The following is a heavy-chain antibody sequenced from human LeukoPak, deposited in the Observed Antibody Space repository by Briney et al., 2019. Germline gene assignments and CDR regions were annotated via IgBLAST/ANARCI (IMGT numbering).Heavy chain of an antibody. CDR3: AKEGAASWDVDV. CDR1: GFIFIGYG. D-gene: IGHD3-3*02. J-gene: IGHJ6*04. CDR2: IRPDGHNK. V-gene: IGHV3-30*02. Sequence: PGGSLRLSCAASGFIFIGYGTHRVRQAPGKGPEWVAFIRPDGHNKYYADSVKGRFMISRDNSKNTVVLQMNSLRGDDTAMYYCAKEGAASWDVDVWGKGTTVTVSS.